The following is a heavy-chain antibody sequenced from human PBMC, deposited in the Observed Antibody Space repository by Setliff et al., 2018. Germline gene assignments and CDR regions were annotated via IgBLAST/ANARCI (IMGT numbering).Heavy chain of an antibody. CDR1: GGSFSGYY. D-gene: IGHD2-8*02. CDR2: INHSGST. CDR3: ARNNTGLNTFDY. V-gene: IGHV4-34*01. Sequence: PSETLSLTCAVYGGSFSGYYWSWIRQPPGTGLEWIGEINHSGSTNYNPSLKSRVTISVDTSENQFSLKLSSVPAADTAVYYCARNNTGLNTFDYWGQGTLVTVSS. J-gene: IGHJ4*02.